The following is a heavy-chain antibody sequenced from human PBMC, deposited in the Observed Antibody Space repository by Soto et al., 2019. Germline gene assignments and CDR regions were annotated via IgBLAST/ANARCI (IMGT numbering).Heavy chain of an antibody. V-gene: IGHV3-30-3*01. D-gene: IGHD3-22*01. J-gene: IGHJ4*02. CDR1: GFTFSSYA. CDR3: ARDQRVNTMIVASETEFDY. Sequence: GGSLRLSCAASGFTFSSYAMHWVRQAPGKGLEWVAVISYDGSNKYYADSVKGRFTISRDNSKNTLYLQMNSLRAEDTAVYHCARDQRVNTMIVASETEFDYWGQGTLVTVSS. CDR2: ISYDGSNK.